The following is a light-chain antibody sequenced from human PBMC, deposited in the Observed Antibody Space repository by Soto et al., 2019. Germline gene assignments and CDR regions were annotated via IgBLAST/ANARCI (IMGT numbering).Light chain of an antibody. CDR2: EVS. V-gene: IGLV2-23*02. J-gene: IGLJ1*01. CDR3: CSYAGSSYV. Sequence: QSALTQSASVSGTPGQSITISCTGTSSDVGSYNLVSRYQQHPGKAPKLMIYEVSKRPSGVSNRFSGSKSGNTASLTISGLQAEDEADYYCCSYAGSSYVFGTGTKVTVL. CDR1: SSDVGSYNL.